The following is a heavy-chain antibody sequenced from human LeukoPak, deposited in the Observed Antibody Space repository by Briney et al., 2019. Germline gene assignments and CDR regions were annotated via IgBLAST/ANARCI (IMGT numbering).Heavy chain of an antibody. Sequence: SETLSLTCTVSGYSISSGYYWGWIRQPPGKGLEWIGSIYHSGSTYYNPSLKSRVTISVDTSKNQFSLKLSSVTAADTAVYYCATYYSDTTGYRRGAFDIWGLGTMVTVSS. J-gene: IGHJ3*02. CDR2: IYHSGST. V-gene: IGHV4-38-2*02. CDR1: GYSISSGYY. D-gene: IGHD3-22*01. CDR3: ATYYSDTTGYRRGAFDI.